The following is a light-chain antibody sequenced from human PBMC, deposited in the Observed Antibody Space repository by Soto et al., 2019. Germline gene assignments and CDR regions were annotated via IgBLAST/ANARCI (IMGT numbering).Light chain of an antibody. V-gene: IGLV2-14*01. CDR2: DIS. CDR3: SSYTSSTPVV. J-gene: IGLJ2*01. CDR1: SSDVGGYNY. Sequence: QSVLTQPASVSGSPGQSITISCTGTSSDVGGYNYVSWYQQHPGKAPKLMIYDISNRPSGDSNRFSGSKSGNTASLTICGLQAEDEADYYCSSYTSSTPVVFGGGTKVTVL.